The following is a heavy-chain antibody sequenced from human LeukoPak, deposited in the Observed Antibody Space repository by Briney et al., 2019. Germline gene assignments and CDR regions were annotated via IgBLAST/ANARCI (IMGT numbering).Heavy chain of an antibody. V-gene: IGHV1-69*05. CDR3: AREPGGGDYGYLGY. Sequence: ASVKVSCKASGGTFSSYAISWVRQAPGQGPEWMGRIIPIFGTANYAQKFQGRVTITTDESTSTAYMELSSLRSEDTAVYYCAREPGGGDYGYLGYWGQGTLVAVSS. J-gene: IGHJ4*02. CDR2: IIPIFGTA. D-gene: IGHD4-17*01. CDR1: GGTFSSYA.